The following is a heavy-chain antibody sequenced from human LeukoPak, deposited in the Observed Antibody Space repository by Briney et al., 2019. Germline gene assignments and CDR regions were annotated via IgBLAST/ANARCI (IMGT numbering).Heavy chain of an antibody. D-gene: IGHD6-13*01. V-gene: IGHV4-34*01. Sequence: PGGSLRLSCAASGFTFSDHYMDWVRQAPGKGLEWIGEINHSGSTNYNPSPKSRVTISVDTSKNQFSLKLSSVTAADTAVYYCARGLPRGWVSPNWFDPWGQGTLVTVSS. CDR1: GFTFSDHY. CDR3: ARGLPRGWVSPNWFDP. CDR2: INHSGST. J-gene: IGHJ5*02.